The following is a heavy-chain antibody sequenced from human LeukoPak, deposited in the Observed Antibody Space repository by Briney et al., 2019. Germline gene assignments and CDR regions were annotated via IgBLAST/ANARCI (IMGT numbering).Heavy chain of an antibody. Sequence: PGRSLRLSCEASGFTFRTYGMHWVRQAPGEGPEWVAVIWYDGSNKYYADSVKGRFTISRDNSKNILYLEMDSLRAEDRALYYCARGAGQSPSGITYYFDSWGQGTLVTVSS. J-gene: IGHJ4*02. D-gene: IGHD3-16*01. CDR1: GFTFRTYG. V-gene: IGHV3-33*01. CDR3: ARGAGQSPSGITYYFDS. CDR2: IWYDGSNK.